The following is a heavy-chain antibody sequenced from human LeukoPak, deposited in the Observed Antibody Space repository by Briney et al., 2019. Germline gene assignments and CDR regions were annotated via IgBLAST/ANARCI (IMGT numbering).Heavy chain of an antibody. Sequence: PGGSLRLSCAASGFTFSNYAMDWVRQAPGKGLEWVAVISYDGSDKYYADSVKGRFTISRDNAKNSLYLQMNSLRAEYTAVYYCARRGLGALGYWGQGTLVTVSS. CDR1: GFTFSNYA. D-gene: IGHD7-27*01. V-gene: IGHV3-30*04. J-gene: IGHJ4*02. CDR3: ARRGLGALGY. CDR2: ISYDGSDK.